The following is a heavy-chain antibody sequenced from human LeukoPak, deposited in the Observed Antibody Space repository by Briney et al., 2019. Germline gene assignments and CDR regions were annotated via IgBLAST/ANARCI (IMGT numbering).Heavy chain of an antibody. V-gene: IGHV1-24*01. Sequence: ASVKVSRKVSGYTLTELSMHWVRQAPGKGHEWMGGFDPEDDEIIYAQRFQGRVTMTEDASTDTAYMELRSLRSEDTAVYYCATETGNFYFYSWGQGTLVTVSS. CDR3: ATETGNFYFYS. J-gene: IGHJ4*02. CDR2: FDPEDDEI. CDR1: GYTLTELS. D-gene: IGHD1-7*01.